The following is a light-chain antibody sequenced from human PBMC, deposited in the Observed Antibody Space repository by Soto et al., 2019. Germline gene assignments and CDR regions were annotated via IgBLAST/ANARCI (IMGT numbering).Light chain of an antibody. CDR2: AAS. CDR1: QDIRSD. CDR3: LQDHNYPLT. J-gene: IGKJ4*01. Sequence: AIQITHVPSSLSAAVGDGVSSTCRASQDIRSDLGWYQQRPGKAPKLLIYAASSLQSGVPSRFSGSGSGTDFTLTISSLQPEDFATYYCLQDHNYPLTCGGGTTVDIK. V-gene: IGKV1-6*01.